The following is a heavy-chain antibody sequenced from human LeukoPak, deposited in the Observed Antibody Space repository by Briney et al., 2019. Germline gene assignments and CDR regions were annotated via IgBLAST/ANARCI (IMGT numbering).Heavy chain of an antibody. CDR2: IKQDGSEK. CDR1: GSALSSHW. Sequence: GGSLRLSCAASGSALSSHWMTWVRQVPGQGLEWVANIKQDGSEKFYVASVKGRFTISRDNGKSSLYLQMNSLRAEDTALYYCATSYDMGWLIGYWGQGTLVTVSS. D-gene: IGHD3/OR15-3a*01. J-gene: IGHJ4*02. CDR3: ATSYDMGWLIGY. V-gene: IGHV3-7*03.